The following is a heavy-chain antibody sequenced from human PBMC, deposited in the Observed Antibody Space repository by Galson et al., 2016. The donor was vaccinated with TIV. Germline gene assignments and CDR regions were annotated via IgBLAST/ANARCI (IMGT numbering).Heavy chain of an antibody. CDR2: IIPIFNTA. J-gene: IGHJ1*01. V-gene: IGHV1-69*05. D-gene: IGHD2-21*01. Sequence: SCKASGGTSRSYSISWVRQAPGQGLEWMGGIIPIFNTAKYAQKFQGRVTVTTDESTSTAYMELSSLRVEDTAVYYCARASHIVVAIDSRGAFDIWGQCTLVTVSS. CDR1: GGTSRSYS. CDR3: ARASHIVVAIDSRGAFDI.